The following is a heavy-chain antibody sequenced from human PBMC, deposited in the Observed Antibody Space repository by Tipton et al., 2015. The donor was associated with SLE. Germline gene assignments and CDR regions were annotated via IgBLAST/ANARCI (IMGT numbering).Heavy chain of an antibody. CDR1: GYTFTSYD. CDR3: ARGPFHYYYYYMDV. D-gene: IGHD2-21*01. J-gene: IGHJ6*03. V-gene: IGHV1-8*01. CDR2: MNPNSGNT. Sequence: QLVQSGAEVKKPGASVKVSCKASGYTFTSYDINWVRQATGQGLEWMGWMNPNSGNTGYAQKFQGRVTMTRNTSISTAYMELNNLRSEDTAVYYCARGPFHYYYYYMDVWGKGTTVTVSS.